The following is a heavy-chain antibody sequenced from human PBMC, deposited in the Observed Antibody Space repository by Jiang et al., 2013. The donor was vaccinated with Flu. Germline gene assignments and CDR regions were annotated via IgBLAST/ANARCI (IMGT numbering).Heavy chain of an antibody. CDR1: GGSISSYY. CDR3: ARAGRGGYSYGWGRYFDY. CDR2: IYYSGST. D-gene: IGHD5-18*01. J-gene: IGHJ4*02. Sequence: GLVKPSETLSLTCTVSGGSISSYYWSWIRQPPGKGLEWIGYIYYSGSTNYNPSLKSRVTISVDTSKNQFSLKLSSVTAADTAVYYCARAGRGGYSYGWGRYFDYWGQGTLVTVSS. V-gene: IGHV4-59*01.